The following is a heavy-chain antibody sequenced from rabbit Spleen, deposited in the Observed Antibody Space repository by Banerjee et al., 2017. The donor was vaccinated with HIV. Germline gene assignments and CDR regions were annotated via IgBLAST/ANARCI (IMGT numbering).Heavy chain of an antibody. CDR2: IAAGSSGFT. J-gene: IGHJ6*01. D-gene: IGHD7-1*01. CDR3: ARDTGTSFSTYGMDL. V-gene: IGHV1S40*01. Sequence: QSLEESGGDLVKPGASLTLTCTASGVSFSSSSYVCWVRQAPGKGLEWIACIAAGSSGFTYFATWAKGRFTISRTSSTTVTLQMTSLTVADTATYFCARDTGTSFSTYGMDLWARAPSSPS. CDR1: GVSFSSSSY.